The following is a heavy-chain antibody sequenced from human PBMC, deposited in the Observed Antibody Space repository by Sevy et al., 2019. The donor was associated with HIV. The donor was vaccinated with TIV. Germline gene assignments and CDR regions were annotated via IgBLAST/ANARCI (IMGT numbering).Heavy chain of an antibody. Sequence: GESLKISCAASGFIFSSYEMSWVRQAPGKGLEWVSHISQSGGTTYYSDSVKGRFTISRDNAKNSLYLQMNSLRAEDTAVYYCASGRDYWGQGTLVTVSS. CDR2: ISQSGGTT. CDR3: ASGRDY. V-gene: IGHV3-48*03. CDR1: GFIFSSYE. J-gene: IGHJ4*02.